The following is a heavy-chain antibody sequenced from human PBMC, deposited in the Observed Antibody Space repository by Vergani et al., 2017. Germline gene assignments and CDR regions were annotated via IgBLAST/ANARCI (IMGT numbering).Heavy chain of an antibody. D-gene: IGHD2-2*01. CDR3: AKVGVPAALYYYYYYMDV. Sequence: EVQLLESGGNLIQPGGSLRLSCGASGFTFSSYAMTWVRLAPGKGLQWVSAISGSGGNTFYTDSVKGRFTISRDNSKNTLYLQMNSLRAEDTAVYYCAKVGVPAALYYYYYYMDVWGKGTTVTVSS. CDR1: GFTFSSYA. J-gene: IGHJ6*03. V-gene: IGHV3-23*01. CDR2: ISGSGGNT.